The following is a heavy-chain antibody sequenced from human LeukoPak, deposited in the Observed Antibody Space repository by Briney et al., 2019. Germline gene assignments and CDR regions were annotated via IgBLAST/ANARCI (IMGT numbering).Heavy chain of an antibody. Sequence: SETLSLTCIVSGGSFTSYYWGWIRQPPGKGLEWIGSIYHSGSTYYNPSLKSRVTISVDTSKNQFSLKLSSVTAADTAVYYCARDPSYGSGSHWFDPWGQGTLVTVSS. V-gene: IGHV4-38-2*02. J-gene: IGHJ5*02. CDR1: GGSFTSYY. CDR3: ARDPSYGSGSHWFDP. CDR2: IYHSGST. D-gene: IGHD3-10*01.